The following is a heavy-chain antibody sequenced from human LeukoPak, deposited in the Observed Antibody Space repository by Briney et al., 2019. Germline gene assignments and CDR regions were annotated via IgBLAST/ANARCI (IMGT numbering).Heavy chain of an antibody. V-gene: IGHV3-69-1*02. D-gene: IGHD6-19*01. CDR1: GFTFSNTF. CDR3: ARVQRGIAVALDY. J-gene: IGHJ4*02. Sequence: GGSLRLSCATSGFTFSNTFLNWVRQAPGKGLQYVSSIDTVDYTYYADSVKGRFTISRDDAKNSLYLQINSLRAEDTAVYYCARVQRGIAVALDYWGQGTLATVSS. CDR2: IDTVDYT.